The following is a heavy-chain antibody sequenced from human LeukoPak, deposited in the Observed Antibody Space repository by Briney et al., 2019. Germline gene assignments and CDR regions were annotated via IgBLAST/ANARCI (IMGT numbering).Heavy chain of an antibody. D-gene: IGHD6-19*01. CDR1: GFTFSSYS. J-gene: IGHJ3*02. CDR3: ARIGSSGWLSWSAFDI. CDR2: ISSSSYI. V-gene: IGHV3-21*01. Sequence: GGSLRLSCAASGFTFSSYSMNWVRQAPGKGLEWVSSISSSSYIYYADSVKGRFTISRDNSKNTLYLQMNSLRAEDTAVYYCARIGSSGWLSWSAFDIWGQGTMVTVSS.